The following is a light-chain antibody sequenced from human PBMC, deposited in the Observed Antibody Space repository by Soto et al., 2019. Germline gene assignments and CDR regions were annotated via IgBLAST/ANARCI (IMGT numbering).Light chain of an antibody. Sequence: QSALTQPASVSGSPGQSTTISCTGTSSDIGGYNYVSWYQQLPGEAPKLIIYDVSDRPSGVSTRFSGSKSGNTASLTISGLQAEDEGDSYCSSFTSRHTYVFGTGTKVTVL. CDR3: SSFTSRHTYV. CDR1: SSDIGGYNY. J-gene: IGLJ1*01. CDR2: DVS. V-gene: IGLV2-14*01.